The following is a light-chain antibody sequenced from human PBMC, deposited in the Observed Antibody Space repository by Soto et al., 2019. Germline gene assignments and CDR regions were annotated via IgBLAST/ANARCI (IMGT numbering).Light chain of an antibody. V-gene: IGKV1-17*01. Sequence: DIQMTQSPSSLSASVGDRVTITCRASQGISAFLAWFQQKPGQAPKRLIHAASSLESGVPSRFSDSGSGTEFFLTISGLQPEDSATYYCLQHNTFPFTFGPGTKVEIK. CDR1: QGISAF. J-gene: IGKJ3*01. CDR2: AAS. CDR3: LQHNTFPFT.